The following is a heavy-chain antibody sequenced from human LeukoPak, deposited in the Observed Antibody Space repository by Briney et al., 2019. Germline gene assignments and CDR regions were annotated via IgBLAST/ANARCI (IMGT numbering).Heavy chain of an antibody. CDR1: RFTFSDYW. CDR3: ARDPDYRGSQPHGYFDY. J-gene: IGHJ4*02. Sequence: GGSLRLSCAASRFTFSDYWMSWVRQAPGKGLEWVAYIKRDGSDIYYVDSVKGRFIISRDDAKNSLYLQMNSLRAEDTAVYYCARDPDYRGSQPHGYFDYWGQGTLVTVSS. CDR2: IKRDGSDI. V-gene: IGHV3-7*01. D-gene: IGHD3-16*01.